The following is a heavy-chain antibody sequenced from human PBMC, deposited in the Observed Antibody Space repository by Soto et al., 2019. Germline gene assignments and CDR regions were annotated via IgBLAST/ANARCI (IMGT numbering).Heavy chain of an antibody. Sequence: GSLRLSCAASGFTFSKSGMHWVRQAPGKGLEWVAFISYERSNKYYTDSVKGRFTISRDNSKNTLYLQMNSLRAEDTAVYYCSGGTYYGDYWGQGTLVTVSS. CDR1: GFTFSKSG. V-gene: IGHV3-30*03. D-gene: IGHD1-26*01. CDR2: ISYERSNK. J-gene: IGHJ4*02. CDR3: SGGTYYGDY.